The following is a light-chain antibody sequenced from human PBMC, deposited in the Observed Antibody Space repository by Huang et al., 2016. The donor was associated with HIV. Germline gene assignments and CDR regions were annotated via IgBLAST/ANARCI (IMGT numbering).Light chain of an antibody. Sequence: IPLTQSPSSLSASVGDRVTITCRASQGISSYLAWYQQKPGKAPKLLIYAASTLQSGGPSRFSGSGSGTDFTLTISSLQPEDFATYYCQQLNSYPEGFTFGPGTKVDIK. V-gene: IGKV1-9*01. CDR1: QGISSY. CDR3: QQLNSYPEGFT. J-gene: IGKJ3*01. CDR2: AAS.